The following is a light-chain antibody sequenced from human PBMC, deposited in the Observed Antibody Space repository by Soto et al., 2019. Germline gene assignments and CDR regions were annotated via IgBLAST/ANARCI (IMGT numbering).Light chain of an antibody. J-gene: IGKJ1*01. CDR2: AAS. CDR3: QQSYSTPRT. Sequence: DIQMTQSPPTLSASVGDRVIITCRASQSIRSWLAWYQQKPGKAPKLLIYAASSLQSGVPSRFSGSGSGTDFTLTISSLQPEDFATYYCQQSYSTPRTFGQGTKVDIK. CDR1: QSIRSW. V-gene: IGKV1-39*01.